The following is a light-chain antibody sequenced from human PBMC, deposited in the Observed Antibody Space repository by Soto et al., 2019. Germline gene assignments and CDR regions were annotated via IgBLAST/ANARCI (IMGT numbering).Light chain of an antibody. CDR3: QSYDKTLSGPIYV. Sequence: QSVLTQPPSVSGALGQRVTISCTGITSNIGAGYDVHWYQLLPGRAPKLLIYGNTNRPSGVPDRFSGSKSATSASLAITRPQAEDEAIYYCQSYDKTLSGPIYVFGTGTRGTVL. V-gene: IGLV1-40*01. CDR2: GNT. J-gene: IGLJ1*01. CDR1: TSNIGAGYD.